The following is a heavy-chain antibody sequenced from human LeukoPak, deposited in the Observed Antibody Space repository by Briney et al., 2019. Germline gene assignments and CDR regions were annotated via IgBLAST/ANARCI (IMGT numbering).Heavy chain of an antibody. V-gene: IGHV4-30-2*01. CDR2: IYQNGNT. Sequence: PPETLSLTCAVSGGSISSGGYSWSWIRQPPGKGLEWIGYIYQNGNTYYDPSLKSRVTISVDRSKNQFSLNLSSVTAADTAVYYCGRGGIAAAASGIDYWGQGTLVAVSS. CDR1: GGSISSGGYS. J-gene: IGHJ4*02. CDR3: GRGGIAAAASGIDY. D-gene: IGHD6-13*01.